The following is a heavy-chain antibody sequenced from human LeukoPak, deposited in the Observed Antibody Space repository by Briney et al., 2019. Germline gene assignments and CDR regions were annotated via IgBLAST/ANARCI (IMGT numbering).Heavy chain of an antibody. CDR3: ARDQDRGYDFSFDY. Sequence: ASVKVSCKASGNIFTTYALNWMRQAPGQGLEWMGWINTNTGDPTYAQGFTGRFVFSLDTSVNTAYLQISSLKAEDTAVYYCARDQDRGYDFSFDYWGQGSLVTVSS. J-gene: IGHJ4*02. CDR2: INTNTGDP. V-gene: IGHV7-4-1*02. CDR1: GNIFTTYA. D-gene: IGHD5-12*01.